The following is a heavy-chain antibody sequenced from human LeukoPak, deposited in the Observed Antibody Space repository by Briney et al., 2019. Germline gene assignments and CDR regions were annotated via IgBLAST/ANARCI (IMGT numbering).Heavy chain of an antibody. V-gene: IGHV3-7*01. CDR3: ARVPFWCSTSCYNLPSSGPFDY. D-gene: IGHD2-2*02. Sequence: GGSLRLSCAASGFTFSSYRMSWVRQAPGKGLEWVANIKQDGSEKYYVDSVKGRFTISRDNAKNSLYLQMNSLRAEDTAVYYCARVPFWCSTSCYNLPSSGPFDYWGQGTLVTVSS. CDR2: IKQDGSEK. CDR1: GFTFSSYR. J-gene: IGHJ4*02.